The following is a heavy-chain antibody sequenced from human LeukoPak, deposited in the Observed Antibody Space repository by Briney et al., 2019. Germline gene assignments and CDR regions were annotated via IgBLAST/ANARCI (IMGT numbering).Heavy chain of an antibody. Sequence: ASVKVSCKASGYTFTSYGISWVRQAPGQGLEWMGWISAYNGNTNYAQKLQGRVTMTTDTSTSTAYMELRSLRSDDTAVYYCARVRQSITIFGVVAYYFGYWGQGTLVTVSS. CDR1: GYTFTSYG. V-gene: IGHV1-18*01. CDR2: ISAYNGNT. D-gene: IGHD3-3*01. CDR3: ARVRQSITIFGVVAYYFGY. J-gene: IGHJ4*02.